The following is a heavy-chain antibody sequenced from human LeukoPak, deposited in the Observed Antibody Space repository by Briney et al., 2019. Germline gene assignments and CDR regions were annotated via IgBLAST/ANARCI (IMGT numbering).Heavy chain of an antibody. CDR1: GGTFSSYA. Sequence: SVKVSCKASGGTFSSYAISWVRQAPGQGLEWMGGIIPIFGTANYAQKFQGRVTITADESTSTAYMELSSLRSEDTAVYYCARGSQTCSSWYGCLFDYWGQGTLVTVSS. D-gene: IGHD6-13*01. CDR2: IIPIFGTA. V-gene: IGHV1-69*13. CDR3: ARGSQTCSSWYGCLFDY. J-gene: IGHJ4*02.